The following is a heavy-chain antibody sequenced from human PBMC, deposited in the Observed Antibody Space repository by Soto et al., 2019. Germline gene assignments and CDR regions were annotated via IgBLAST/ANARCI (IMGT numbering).Heavy chain of an antibody. J-gene: IGHJ6*02. CDR3: ARDVWSGWYPTAYYYYGMDV. CDR1: GFTFSSYG. D-gene: IGHD6-19*01. Sequence: GGSLRLSCAASGFTFSSYGMHWVRQAPGKGLEWVAVIWYDGSNKYYADSVKGRFTISRDNSKNTLYLQMNSLRAEDTAVYYCARDVWSGWYPTAYYYYGMDVWGQGTTVTVSS. CDR2: IWYDGSNK. V-gene: IGHV3-33*01.